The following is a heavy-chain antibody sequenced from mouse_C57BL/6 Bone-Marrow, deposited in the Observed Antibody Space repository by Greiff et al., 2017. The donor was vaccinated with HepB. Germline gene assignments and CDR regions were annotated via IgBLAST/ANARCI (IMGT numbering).Heavy chain of an antibody. CDR1: GYTFASYW. Sequence: QVQLQQPGAELVKPGASVKMSCKASGYTFASYWITWVKQRPGQGLEWIGDIYPGSGSTNYNEKFKSKATLTVDTSSSTAYMQLSSLTSEDSAVYYCARSRGSLYYAMDYWGQGTSVTVSS. CDR3: ARSRGSLYYAMDY. CDR2: IYPGSGST. V-gene: IGHV1-55*01. J-gene: IGHJ4*01.